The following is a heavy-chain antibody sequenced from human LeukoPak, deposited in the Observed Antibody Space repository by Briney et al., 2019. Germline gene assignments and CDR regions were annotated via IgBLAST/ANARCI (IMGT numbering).Heavy chain of an antibody. V-gene: IGHV3-23*01. CDR3: AKGSVGNADFAS. CDR2: IIVSGTT. J-gene: IGHJ4*02. CDR1: GFTFSSFS. Sequence: GGSLRLSCAASGFTFSSFSMTWVRQAPGKGLEWVSSIIVSGTTYYADTVKGRFTISRDSFRGTLFLQMDSLRVEDTAVYFCAKGSVGNADFASWGQGALVTVSS. D-gene: IGHD6-25*01.